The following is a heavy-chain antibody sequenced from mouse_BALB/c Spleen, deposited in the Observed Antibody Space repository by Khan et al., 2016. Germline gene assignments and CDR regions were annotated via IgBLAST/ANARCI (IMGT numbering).Heavy chain of an antibody. V-gene: IGHV3-2*02. CDR3: ARTARIKY. CDR1: GYSITSGSG. J-gene: IGHJ2*01. Sequence: EVQLQESGPGLVKPSQSLSLTCTVTGYSITSGSGWNWIRQFPGNKLEWMGYISYSGSTHYHPSLKSRISIPREPSKNQFFLHLNSVTTEDTATYDCARTARIKYWGQGTTLTVSS. CDR2: ISYSGST. D-gene: IGHD1-2*01.